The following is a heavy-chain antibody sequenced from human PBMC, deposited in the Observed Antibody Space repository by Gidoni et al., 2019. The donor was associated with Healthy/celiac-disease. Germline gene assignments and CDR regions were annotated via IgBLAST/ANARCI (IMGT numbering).Heavy chain of an antibody. D-gene: IGHD6-13*01. J-gene: IGHJ6*03. CDR1: GSTFTGYY. CDR3: AISSSWPRDYYMDV. V-gene: IGHV1-2*02. Sequence: QVQLVQSGAEVKKPGASVKVSCQASGSTFTGYYMHWVRQAPGQGLEWRGWSNPNSGGTNDAQKFQGGGTMTRDTSISTAYMELSRLRSDDTAVYYCAISSSWPRDYYMDVWGKGTTVTVSS. CDR2: SNPNSGGT.